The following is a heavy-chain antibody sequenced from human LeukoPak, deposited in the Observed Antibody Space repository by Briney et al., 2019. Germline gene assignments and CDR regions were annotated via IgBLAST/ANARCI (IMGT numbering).Heavy chain of an antibody. V-gene: IGHV1-46*01. CDR3: AGDLITMIVVVYGMDV. J-gene: IGHJ6*02. CDR2: INPSGGST. Sequence: ASVKVSCKASGYTFTSYYMHWVRQAPGQGLEWMGIINPSGGSTSYAQKFQGRVTMTRDTSTSTVYMELSSLRSEDTAVYYCAGDLITMIVVVYGMDVWGQGTTVTVSS. CDR1: GYTFTSYY. D-gene: IGHD3-22*01.